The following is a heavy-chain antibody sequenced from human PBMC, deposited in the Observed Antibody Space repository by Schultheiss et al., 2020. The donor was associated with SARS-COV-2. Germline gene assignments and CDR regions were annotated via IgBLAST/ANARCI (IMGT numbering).Heavy chain of an antibody. CDR2: INHSGST. Sequence: SETLSLTCTVSGGSISSSSYYWGWIRQPPGKGLEWIGEINHSGSTNYNPSLKSRVTISVDTSKNQFSLKLSSVTAADTAVYYCARQGPLGSSSMDYWGQGTLVTVSS. D-gene: IGHD6-6*01. V-gene: IGHV4-39*01. CDR3: ARQGPLGSSSMDY. J-gene: IGHJ4*02. CDR1: GGSISSSSYY.